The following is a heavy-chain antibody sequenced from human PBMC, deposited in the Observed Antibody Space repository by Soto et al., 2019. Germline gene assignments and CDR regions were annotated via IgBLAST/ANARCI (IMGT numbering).Heavy chain of an antibody. CDR3: AKDRTYYSSGPDY. CDR2: ISYDGSNK. CDR1: GFTFSSYG. J-gene: IGHJ4*02. V-gene: IGHV3-30*18. Sequence: GGSLRLSCAASGFTFSSYGMHWVRQAPGKGLEWVAVISYDGSNKYYADSVKGRFTISRDNSKNTLYLQMNSLRAEDTAVYYCAKDRTYYSSGPDYWGQGTLVTVSS. D-gene: IGHD6-19*01.